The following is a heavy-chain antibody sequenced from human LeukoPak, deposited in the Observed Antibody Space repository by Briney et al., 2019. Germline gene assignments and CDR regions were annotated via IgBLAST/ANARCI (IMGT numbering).Heavy chain of an antibody. J-gene: IGHJ4*02. CDR3: ARSWYFDY. Sequence: GGSLRLSCAASGFTFSSYAMHWIRQAPGKGLEWVAVISYDGSNKYYADSVKGRFTISRDNSKNTLYLQMNSLRAEDTAVYYCARSWYFDYWGQGTLVTVSS. CDR1: GFTFSSYA. D-gene: IGHD6-13*01. V-gene: IGHV3-30-3*01. CDR2: ISYDGSNK.